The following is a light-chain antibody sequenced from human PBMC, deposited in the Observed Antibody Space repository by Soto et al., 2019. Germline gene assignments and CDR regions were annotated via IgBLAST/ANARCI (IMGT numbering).Light chain of an antibody. CDR3: QQYGSSPLT. J-gene: IGKJ4*01. CDR1: QSVSSSY. CDR2: GAS. Sequence: IVLTQSPGTLSLSPGEGATLSCRASQSVSSSYLAWYQQKPGQAPRLLIYGASSRATGIPDRFSGSGSGTDFTLTITRLEPEDFAVYYCQQYGSSPLTFGGGTKVDIK. V-gene: IGKV3-20*01.